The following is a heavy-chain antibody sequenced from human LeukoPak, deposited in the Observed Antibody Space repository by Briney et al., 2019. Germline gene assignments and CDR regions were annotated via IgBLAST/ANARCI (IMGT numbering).Heavy chain of an antibody. Sequence: AASVKISCKASGYTFTTYYMHWVRQAPGQGLVWMGLINPSGGGTRYAQKFQGRVTTTRETSTSTVYMELSSLRSEDTAVYYCASGVPAAFIRMGLDPWGQGTLVTVSS. D-gene: IGHD2-2*01. CDR3: ASGVPAAFIRMGLDP. V-gene: IGHV1-46*01. CDR2: INPSGGGT. CDR1: GYTFTTYY. J-gene: IGHJ5*02.